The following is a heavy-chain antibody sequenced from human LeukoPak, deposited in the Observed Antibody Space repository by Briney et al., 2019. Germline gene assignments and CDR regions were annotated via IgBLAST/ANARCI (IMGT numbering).Heavy chain of an antibody. Sequence: PGGSLRLSCAASGFSVRTYWMSWVRQAPGKGLVWLSRISSDGTITSYADAVKGRFTLSRGNAKNTLYLQMNSLRGEDTAVYYCVREDRILLGNDAFDIWGQGTMVTVSS. V-gene: IGHV3-74*01. CDR3: VREDRILLGNDAFDI. CDR2: ISSDGTIT. CDR1: GFSVRTYW. D-gene: IGHD2-8*01. J-gene: IGHJ3*02.